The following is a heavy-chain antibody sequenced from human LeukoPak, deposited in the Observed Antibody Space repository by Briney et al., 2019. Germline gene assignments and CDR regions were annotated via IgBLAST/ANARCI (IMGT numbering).Heavy chain of an antibody. V-gene: IGHV1-2*02. J-gene: IGHJ6*03. Sequence: GASVKVSCKASGYTFTGYYMNWARQAPGHGLEWMGWINPTSGGTNYAQKFQGRVTMTRDTSISTAYMELSRLRSDDTAVYYCAREVDVAVAGTGGQYMDVWGKGTTVTVSS. D-gene: IGHD6-19*01. CDR2: INPTSGGT. CDR3: AREVDVAVAGTGGQYMDV. CDR1: GYTFTGYY.